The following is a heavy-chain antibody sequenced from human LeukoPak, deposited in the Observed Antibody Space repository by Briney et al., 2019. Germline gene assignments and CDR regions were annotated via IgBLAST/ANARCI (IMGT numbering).Heavy chain of an antibody. J-gene: IGHJ4*02. D-gene: IGHD5-18*01. Sequence: GGSLRLSCVASGFPFSGYWMDWVRQAPGKGMEWVANINQDGTNQYYADSVKGRFTISRDNAKSTLYLQMNSLRAEDTAVYYCARVYDSYGYGPDYWGQGTLVTVSS. V-gene: IGHV3-7*01. CDR1: GFPFSGYW. CDR3: ARVYDSYGYGPDY. CDR2: INQDGTNQ.